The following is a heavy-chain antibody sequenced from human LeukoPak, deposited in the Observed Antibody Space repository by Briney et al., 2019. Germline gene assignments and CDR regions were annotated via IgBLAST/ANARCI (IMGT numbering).Heavy chain of an antibody. Sequence: PSETLSLTCTVSGGSISSSSYYWGWIRQPPGKGLEWIGSIYYSGSTYYNPSLKSRVTISVDTSKNQFSLKLSSVTAADTAVYYCARLFGQQLVLGPTSPYYYGMDVWGQGTAVTVSS. CDR3: ARLFGQQLVLGPTSPYYYGMDV. CDR2: IYYSGST. CDR1: GGSISSSSYY. D-gene: IGHD6-13*01. J-gene: IGHJ6*02. V-gene: IGHV4-39*01.